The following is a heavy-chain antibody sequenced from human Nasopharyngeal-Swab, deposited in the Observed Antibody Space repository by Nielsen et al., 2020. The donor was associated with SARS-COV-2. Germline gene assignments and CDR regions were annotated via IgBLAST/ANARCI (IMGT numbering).Heavy chain of an antibody. Sequence: GESLKISWAAFGFTFSSYSLNWVRQAPGKGLEWVSYISSSSSTIYYADSVKGRFTISRDNAKNSLYLQMNSLRDEDTAVYYCARAGIAARPGIDPWGQGTLVTVSS. J-gene: IGHJ5*02. D-gene: IGHD6-6*01. V-gene: IGHV3-48*02. CDR3: ARAGIAARPGIDP. CDR1: GFTFSSYS. CDR2: ISSSSSTI.